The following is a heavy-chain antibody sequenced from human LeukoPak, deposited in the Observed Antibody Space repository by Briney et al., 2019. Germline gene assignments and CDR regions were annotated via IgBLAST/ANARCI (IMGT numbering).Heavy chain of an antibody. V-gene: IGHV3-23*01. CDR3: AKEFSGSGNSFNGVFDS. J-gene: IGHJ4*02. CDR1: GFTFGSYA. Sequence: GGSLRLSCAASGFTFGSYAMSWVRQAPGKGLEWVSSVRGGGDNIQYAVSVKGRFTISRDNSNKTLHLQMNNLRVDDTAVYYCAKEFSGSGNSFNGVFDSWGQGALVTVSS. CDR2: VRGGGDNI. D-gene: IGHD3-10*01.